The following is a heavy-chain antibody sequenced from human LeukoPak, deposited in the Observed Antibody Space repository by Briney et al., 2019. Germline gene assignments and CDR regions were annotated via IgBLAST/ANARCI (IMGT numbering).Heavy chain of an antibody. CDR2: ISSSSSYI. D-gene: IGHD6-13*01. CDR3: ASGWDMSSSWTEPFDY. V-gene: IGHV3-21*01. J-gene: IGHJ4*02. CDR1: GFTFSSYS. Sequence: GGSLRLSCAASGFTFSSYSMNWVRQAPGKGLEWVSSISSSSSYIYYADSVKGRFTISGDDAKNSLYLQMNSLRAEDTAVYYCASGWDMSSSWTEPFDYWGQGTLVTVSS.